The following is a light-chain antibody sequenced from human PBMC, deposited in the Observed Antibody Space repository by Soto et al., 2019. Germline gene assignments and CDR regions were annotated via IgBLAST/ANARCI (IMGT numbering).Light chain of an antibody. J-gene: IGLJ1*01. CDR3: NSYTSSNPYV. CDR2: EVS. Sequence: QSALTQPASVSGSPGQAITISCSGASSDVGAHSFVSWYQHHPGKAPKLMIYEVSNRPSGVSNRFSGSKSGHTASLTISGLQADDEDDYYCNSYTSSNPYVFGSGTNVTVL. V-gene: IGLV2-14*01. CDR1: SSDVGAHSF.